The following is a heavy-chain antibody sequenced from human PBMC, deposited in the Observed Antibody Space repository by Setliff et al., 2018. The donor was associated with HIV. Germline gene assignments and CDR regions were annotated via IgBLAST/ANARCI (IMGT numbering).Heavy chain of an antibody. J-gene: IGHJ6*03. CDR3: AHSYCSSTSCYPHYYYYMDV. Sequence: TLSLTCTVSGGSISEYYWSWIRQPPGKALEWLALIYWDDDKRYSPSLESRLTITKDTSKNQVVLTMTNMDPVDTATYYCAHSYCSSTSCYPHYYYYMDVWGKGTTVTVSS. V-gene: IGHV2-5*08. CDR2: IYWDDDK. D-gene: IGHD2-2*01. CDR1: GGSISEYYWS.